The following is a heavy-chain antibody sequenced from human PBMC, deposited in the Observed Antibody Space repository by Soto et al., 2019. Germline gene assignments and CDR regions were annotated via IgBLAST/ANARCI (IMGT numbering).Heavy chain of an antibody. J-gene: IGHJ4*02. D-gene: IGHD3-22*01. CDR1: GFTFSSYG. Sequence: PGGSLRLSCAASGFTFSSYGVHWVRQAPGKGLEWVAVISYDGSNKHYADSVKGRFTISRDNSKNTLDLQMNSLRAGDTAVYYWAKDTYYYDRSGYYTYDYWGQGTQVTVSS. CDR3: AKDTYYYDRSGYYTYDY. V-gene: IGHV3-30*18. CDR2: ISYDGSNK.